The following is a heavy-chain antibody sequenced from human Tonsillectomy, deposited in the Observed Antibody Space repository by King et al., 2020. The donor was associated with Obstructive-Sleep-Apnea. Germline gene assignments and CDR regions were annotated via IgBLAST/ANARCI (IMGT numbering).Heavy chain of an antibody. J-gene: IGHJ5*02. Sequence: QLVQSGAEVKKPGASVRVSCKASGYPFTDYYMHWVRQAPGQGLEWMGWINPKSGATSYAHKFQGRVTMTRETSVNTAYMELTRLKFDDTAVYYCASESSRELLSSWFDPWGQGTLVTVSS. CDR3: ASESSRELLSSWFDP. CDR2: INPKSGAT. V-gene: IGHV1-2*07. CDR1: GYPFTDYY. D-gene: IGHD2/OR15-2a*01.